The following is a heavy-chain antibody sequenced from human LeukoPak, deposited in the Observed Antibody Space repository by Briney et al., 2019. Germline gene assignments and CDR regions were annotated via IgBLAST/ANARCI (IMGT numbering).Heavy chain of an antibody. CDR1: GGSISSGAYY. Sequence: SETLSLTCTVSGGSISSGAYYWSWIRQPPGKGLEWIGYIYYSGSTYYNPSLKSRVTISVDTSKNQFSLKLSSVTAADTAVYYCARVVDCSSTSCYPSYNWFDPWGQGTLVTVSS. CDR2: IYYSGST. J-gene: IGHJ5*02. CDR3: ARVVDCSSTSCYPSYNWFDP. D-gene: IGHD2-2*01. V-gene: IGHV4-30-4*08.